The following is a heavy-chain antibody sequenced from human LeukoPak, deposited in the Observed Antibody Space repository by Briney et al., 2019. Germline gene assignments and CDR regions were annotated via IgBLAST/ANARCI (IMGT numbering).Heavy chain of an antibody. CDR3: AKGPVYSSSWHAYFDY. CDR1: GFTFSTYA. J-gene: IGHJ4*02. Sequence: GGSLRLSCAASGFTFSTYAMHWVRQAPGKGLEWVAVISNDGRNKIYADSVKGRFTISRDNSKNSLYLQMNSLRTEDTALYYCAKGPVYSSSWHAYFDYWGQGTLVTVSS. CDR2: ISNDGRNK. V-gene: IGHV3-30*04. D-gene: IGHD6-13*01.